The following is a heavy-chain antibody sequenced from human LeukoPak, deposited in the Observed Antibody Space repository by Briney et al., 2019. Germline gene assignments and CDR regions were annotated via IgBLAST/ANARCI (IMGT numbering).Heavy chain of an antibody. CDR3: TTDPVTMIVVVSADFDY. CDR2: IRSKAYGGTT. Sequence: GGSLRLSCTASGFTFGDYAMSWFRQAPGKGLEWVGFIRSKAYGGTTEYAASVKGRFTISRDDSKSIAYLQMNSLKTEDTAVYYCTTDPVTMIVVVSADFDYWGQGTLVTVSS. V-gene: IGHV3-49*03. CDR1: GFTFGDYA. J-gene: IGHJ4*02. D-gene: IGHD3-22*01.